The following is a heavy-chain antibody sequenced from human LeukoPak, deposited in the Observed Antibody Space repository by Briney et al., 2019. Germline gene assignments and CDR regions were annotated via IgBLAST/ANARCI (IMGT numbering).Heavy chain of an antibody. CDR1: GYTFTGYY. CDR3: ARDLPRTTVPTRWSDDY. J-gene: IGHJ4*02. Sequence: ASVKVSCKASGYTFTGYYMHWVRQAPGQGLEWMGWINPNSGGTNYAQKFQGRVTMTRDTSISTAYMELSRLRSDDTAVYYCARDLPRTTVPTRWSDDYWGQGTLVTVSS. V-gene: IGHV1-2*02. CDR2: INPNSGGT. D-gene: IGHD4-11*01.